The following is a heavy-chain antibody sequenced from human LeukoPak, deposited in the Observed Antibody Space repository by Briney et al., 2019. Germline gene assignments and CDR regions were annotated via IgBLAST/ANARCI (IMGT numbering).Heavy chain of an antibody. CDR3: ARLTTVTTIGD. Sequence: SVKVSCKASGYTFTGYYMHWVRQAPGQGLEWMGRIIPILGIANYAQKFQGRVTITADKSTSTAYMELSSLRSEDTAVYYCARLTTVTTIGDWGQGTLVTVSS. CDR1: GYTFTGYY. D-gene: IGHD4-17*01. CDR2: IIPILGIA. J-gene: IGHJ4*02. V-gene: IGHV1-69*02.